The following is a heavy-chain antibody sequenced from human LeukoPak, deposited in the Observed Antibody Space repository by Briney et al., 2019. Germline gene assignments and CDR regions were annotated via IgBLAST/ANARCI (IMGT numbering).Heavy chain of an antibody. J-gene: IGHJ4*02. V-gene: IGHV4-61*09. Sequence: SETLSLTCTVSGGSISSGSYYWSWIRQPAGKGLEWIGHIYTSGSTNYNPSLKTRVTMSIDTSKNQFSLRLTSVTAADTAFYYCASNYYESRSVKRYFDYWGQGSLVTVSS. CDR2: IYTSGST. CDR1: GGSISSGSYY. D-gene: IGHD3-22*01. CDR3: ASNYYESRSVKRYFDY.